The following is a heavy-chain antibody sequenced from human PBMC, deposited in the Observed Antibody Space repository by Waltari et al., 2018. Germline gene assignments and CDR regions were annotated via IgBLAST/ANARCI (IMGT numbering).Heavy chain of an antibody. CDR3: ARDRLGGWFTFDP. J-gene: IGHJ5*02. D-gene: IGHD6-19*01. CDR2: ISTSSTTI. CDR1: GFTFSTYT. Sequence: EVQLVESGGALVQPGGSLRLSCAASGFTFSTYTMNWVRQAPGKGLEWISYISTSSTTIYYADSVKGRFTISRDNAKNSLYLQMNSLRAEDTAVYYCARDRLGGWFTFDPWGQGTLVTVSS. V-gene: IGHV3-48*01.